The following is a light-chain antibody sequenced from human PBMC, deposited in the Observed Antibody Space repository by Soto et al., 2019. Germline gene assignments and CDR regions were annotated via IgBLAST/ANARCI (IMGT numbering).Light chain of an antibody. V-gene: IGLV1-40*01. CDR2: GNN. Sequence: QSVLTQPPSVSGAPGQRVTISCTGSSSNIGAGYDVHWYQQLPGTAPKLLIYGNNNRPSGVPDRFSGSKSGTSASLAITGLQAEDEADYYCQSYDTSLSDSIFDGGTKVTVL. CDR3: QSYDTSLSDSI. J-gene: IGLJ2*01. CDR1: SSNIGAGYD.